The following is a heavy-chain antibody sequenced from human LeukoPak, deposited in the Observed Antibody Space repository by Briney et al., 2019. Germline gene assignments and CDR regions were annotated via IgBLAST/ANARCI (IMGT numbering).Heavy chain of an antibody. CDR3: ARDVRMVRGGDIDY. CDR1: GFTSSSYM. Sequence: PGGSLRLSCAPSGFTSSSYMMSWVRQAPGKGLEWVANIKQDGSEKYYVDSVKGRFTISRDNAKNSLYLQMNSLRAEDTAVYYCARDVRMVRGGDIDYWGQGTVVTVSS. D-gene: IGHD3-10*01. V-gene: IGHV3-7*01. J-gene: IGHJ4*02. CDR2: IKQDGSEK.